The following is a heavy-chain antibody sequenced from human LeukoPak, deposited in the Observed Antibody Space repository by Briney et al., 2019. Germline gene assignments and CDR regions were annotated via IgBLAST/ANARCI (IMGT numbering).Heavy chain of an antibody. D-gene: IGHD2-21*01. CDR3: ASGLDALTIPPFDY. Sequence: GGSLRLSCAASGFTFSDYYMSWIRQAPGKGLEWVSYISSSGSTIYYADSVKGQFTISRDNAKNSLYLQMNSLRAEDTAVYYCASGLDALTIPPFDYWGQGTLVTVSS. J-gene: IGHJ4*02. CDR2: ISSSGSTI. CDR1: GFTFSDYY. V-gene: IGHV3-11*04.